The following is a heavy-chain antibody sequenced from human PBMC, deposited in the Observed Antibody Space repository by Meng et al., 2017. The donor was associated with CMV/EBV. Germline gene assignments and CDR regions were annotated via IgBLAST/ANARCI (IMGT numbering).Heavy chain of an antibody. CDR1: GGSISSYY. Sequence: QVALQESGPGLVKPSGTLSLTCTVSGGSISSYYWSWIRQPPGKGLEWIGYIYYSGSTNYNPSLKSRVTISVDTSKNQFSLKLSSVTAADTAVYYCARTGEFGDDAFDIWGQGTMVTVSS. D-gene: IGHD3-10*01. CDR2: IYYSGST. CDR3: ARTGEFGDDAFDI. V-gene: IGHV4-59*01. J-gene: IGHJ3*02.